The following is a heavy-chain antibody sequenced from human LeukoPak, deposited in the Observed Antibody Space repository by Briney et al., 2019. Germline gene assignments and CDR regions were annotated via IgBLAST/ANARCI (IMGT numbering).Heavy chain of an antibody. Sequence: PSETLSLTCTVSGGSISSSYYYWGWIRQPPGKGLEWIGSIYSSGSTYYNPSLKSRVTISVDTSKNQFSLKLSSVTAADTAVYFCASGPPGGIAAAAFDIWGQGTMVTVSS. CDR1: GGSISSSYYY. V-gene: IGHV4-39*07. CDR2: IYSSGST. CDR3: ASGPPGGIAAAAFDI. D-gene: IGHD6-13*01. J-gene: IGHJ3*02.